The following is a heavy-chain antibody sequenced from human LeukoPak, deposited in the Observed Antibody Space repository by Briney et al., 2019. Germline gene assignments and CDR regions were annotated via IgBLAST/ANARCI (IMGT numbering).Heavy chain of an antibody. CDR2: ITTKTVNP. V-gene: IGHV7-4-1*02. CDR1: GYTFTSYA. CDR3: ARGEGIQLWFLVPDY. D-gene: IGHD5-18*01. J-gene: IGHJ4*02. Sequence: ASVKVSCKASGYTFTSYAMNWVRQAPGQGVEWVGWITTKTVNPTYAQGFTGRFVFSLDTSVSTAYLQISSLKAEDTAVYYCARGEGIQLWFLVPDYWGQGTLVTVSS.